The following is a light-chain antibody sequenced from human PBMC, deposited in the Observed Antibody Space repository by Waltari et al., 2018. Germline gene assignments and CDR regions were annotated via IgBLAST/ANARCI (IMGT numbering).Light chain of an antibody. CDR2: EVN. Sequence: QSALNQPASVSGSPGQSITISCTGSSSDGGNYDFVSWYQQYPGKAPKVIIYEVNKRPSGVSDRFSGSKSGNTASLTISVLQPEDEADYHCCSYATRNTPVAFGGGTKVTLL. V-gene: IGLV2-23*02. CDR3: CSYATRNTPVA. J-gene: IGLJ2*01. CDR1: SSDGGNYDF.